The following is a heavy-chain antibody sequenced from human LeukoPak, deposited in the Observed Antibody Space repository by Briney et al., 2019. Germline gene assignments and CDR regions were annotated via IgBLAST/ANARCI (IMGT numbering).Heavy chain of an antibody. J-gene: IGHJ4*02. CDR1: GYTFTSYY. Sequence: ASVKVSCKASGYTFTSYYMRWVRQAPGQGLEWMGIINPSGGSTGYAQKFQGRVTMTRDTSTSTVYMELSSLRSEDTAVYYCARAPDSSSWYSGDYFDYWGQGTLVTVSS. V-gene: IGHV1-46*01. CDR3: ARAPDSSSWYSGDYFDY. D-gene: IGHD6-13*01. CDR2: INPSGGST.